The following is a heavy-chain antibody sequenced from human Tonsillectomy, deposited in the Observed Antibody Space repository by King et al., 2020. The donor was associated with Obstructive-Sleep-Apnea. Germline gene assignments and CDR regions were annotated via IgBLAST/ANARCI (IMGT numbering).Heavy chain of an antibody. J-gene: IGHJ4*02. CDR3: ARASNYDILTGDY. CDR1: GYTFTSYG. Sequence: QLVQSGAEVKKPGASVKVSCKASGYTFTSYGISWVRQAPGQGLEWMGWISGYNGNTNYVQKFQGRVTMTTNTSTSTAYMELRSLRSDDTAVFYCARASNYDILTGDYWDQGTLVTVSS. CDR2: ISGYNGNT. V-gene: IGHV1-18*01. D-gene: IGHD3-9*01.